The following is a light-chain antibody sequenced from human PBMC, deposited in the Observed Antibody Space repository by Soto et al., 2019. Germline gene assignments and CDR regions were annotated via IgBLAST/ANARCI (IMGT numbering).Light chain of an antibody. CDR1: SNDVGDYNY. V-gene: IGLV2-14*01. Sequence: QSALTQPASVSGSPGQSIAISCTGTSNDVGDYNYVSWYQQYPGKAPKLIIHDVTTRPSGVSGRFAGSKSGNTASLTISGLQPEDEADYYCCSCSSSSTITYVFGAGTKLTVL. J-gene: IGLJ1*01. CDR2: DVT. CDR3: CSCSSSSTITYV.